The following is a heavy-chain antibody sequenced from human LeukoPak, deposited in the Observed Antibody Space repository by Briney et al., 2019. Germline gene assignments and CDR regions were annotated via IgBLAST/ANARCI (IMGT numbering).Heavy chain of an antibody. CDR1: GYTLTELS. Sequence: ASVKVSCKVSGYTLTELSMHWVRQAPGKGLEWMGGFDPEDGETIYAQKFQGGVTMTEDTSTDTAYMELSSLRSEDTAVYYCATDQRAYDYVWGSYRFLFYWGQGTLVTVSS. D-gene: IGHD3-16*02. J-gene: IGHJ4*02. V-gene: IGHV1-24*01. CDR2: FDPEDGET. CDR3: ATDQRAYDYVWGSYRFLFY.